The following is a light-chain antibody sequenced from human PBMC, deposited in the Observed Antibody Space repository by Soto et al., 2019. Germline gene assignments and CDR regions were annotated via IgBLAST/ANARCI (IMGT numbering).Light chain of an antibody. Sequence: EILMTQTPLSSVFPQGQPASISCTSSQSLVHSDGDTYLSWLHQRPGQPPRLLIYKISSRFPGVSDRFSGSGSGTGFTLTISSLQAEDVAVYYCQKYYSTPINFGQGTRLEIK. CDR1: QSLVHSDGDTY. CDR3: QKYYSTPIN. J-gene: IGKJ5*01. V-gene: IGKV2-24*01. CDR2: KIS.